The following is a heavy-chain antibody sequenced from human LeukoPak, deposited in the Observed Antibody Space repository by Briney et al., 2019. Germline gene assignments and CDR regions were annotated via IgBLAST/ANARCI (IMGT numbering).Heavy chain of an antibody. D-gene: IGHD3-10*01. Sequence: SVKVSCKASGGTFSSLTINWVRQAPGQGLEWMGGIIPIFGRANYAQKFQGRVTITADDSTSTAYMELSSLRSDDTAVYYCARAVGITMVRGVIDFYYYMDVWGKGTTVTISS. CDR3: ARAVGITMVRGVIDFYYYMDV. V-gene: IGHV1-69*13. CDR1: GGTFSSLT. J-gene: IGHJ6*03. CDR2: IIPIFGRA.